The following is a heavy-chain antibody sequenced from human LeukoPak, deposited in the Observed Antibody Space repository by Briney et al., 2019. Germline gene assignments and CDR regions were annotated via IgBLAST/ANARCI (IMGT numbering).Heavy chain of an antibody. CDR3: ARDVALIAVADDPRGV. J-gene: IGHJ4*02. CDR2: ISSSSSYI. Sequence: GGSLRLSCAASGFTFSSYSMNWVRQAPGKGLEWVSSISSSSSYIYYADSVKGRFTISRDNAKNSLYLQMNSLRAEDTAVYYCARDVALIAVADDPRGVWGQGTLVTVSS. V-gene: IGHV3-21*01. CDR1: GFTFSSYS. D-gene: IGHD6-19*01.